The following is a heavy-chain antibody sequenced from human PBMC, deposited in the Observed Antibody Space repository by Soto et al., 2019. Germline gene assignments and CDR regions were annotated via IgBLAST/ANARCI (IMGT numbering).Heavy chain of an antibody. V-gene: IGHV4-59*08. D-gene: IGHD5-18*01. Sequence: SETLSLTCTVSGGSISSYYWSWIRQPPGKGLEWIGYIYYSGSTNYNPSLKSRVTKSVDTSKNKFSLKVSAVTAADTAVYYWAGQRGYSYGSQFDYWGQGTLVTVSS. J-gene: IGHJ4*02. CDR3: AGQRGYSYGSQFDY. CDR1: GGSISSYY. CDR2: IYYSGST.